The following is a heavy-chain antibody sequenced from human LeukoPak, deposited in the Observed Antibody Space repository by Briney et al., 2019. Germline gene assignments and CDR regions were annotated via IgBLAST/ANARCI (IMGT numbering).Heavy chain of an antibody. CDR1: GFTFDDYG. V-gene: IGHV3-20*04. CDR3: ARGGAARPDY. Sequence: RPGGSLRLSCAASGFTFDDYGMSWVRQAPGKGLEWVSGINWNGGSTGYADSVKGRFTISRDNVKNSLYLQINSLRVEDTSVYYCARGGAARPDYWGQGTLVTVSS. CDR2: INWNGGST. J-gene: IGHJ4*02. D-gene: IGHD6-6*01.